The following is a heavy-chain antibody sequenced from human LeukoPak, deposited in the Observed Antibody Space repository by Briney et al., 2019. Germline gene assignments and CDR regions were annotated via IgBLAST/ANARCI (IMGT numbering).Heavy chain of an antibody. V-gene: IGHV3-9*01. CDR1: GFTFDDYA. J-gene: IGHJ4*02. CDR3: AKGYGSGSSHFDY. Sequence: PGRSLRLSCAASGFTFDDYAMHWARQAPGKGLEWVSGISWNSGSIGYADSVKGRFTISRDNAKNSLYLQMNSLRAEDTALYYCAKGYGSGSSHFDYWGQGTLVTVSS. CDR2: ISWNSGSI. D-gene: IGHD3-10*01.